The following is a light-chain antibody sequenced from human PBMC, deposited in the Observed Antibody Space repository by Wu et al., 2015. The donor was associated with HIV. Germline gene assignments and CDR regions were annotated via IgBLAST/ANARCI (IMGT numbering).Light chain of an antibody. V-gene: IGKV3-11*01. Sequence: EIVLTQFPATLSLSPGERATLSCRASQSVASFLAWYQQKPGQAPRLLIYDASNRATDIPARFSGSGSGTDFTLTISSLEPEDFAVYYCQQRRYWPLYTFGQGTKLEIK. CDR2: DAS. CDR1: QSVASF. J-gene: IGKJ2*01. CDR3: QQRRYWPLYT.